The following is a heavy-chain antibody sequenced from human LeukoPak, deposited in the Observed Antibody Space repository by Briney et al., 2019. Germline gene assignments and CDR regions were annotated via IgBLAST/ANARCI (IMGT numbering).Heavy chain of an antibody. D-gene: IGHD6-19*01. J-gene: IGHJ4*02. CDR1: GYTLTELS. CDR2: FDPEDGET. V-gene: IGHV1-24*01. CDR3: ARDWGSIAVAGTHPDFDY. Sequence: GASVKVSCKVSGYTLTELSMHWVRQAPGKGLEWMGGFDPEDGETIYAQKFQGRVTMTRDTSISTAYMELSRLRSDDTAVYYCARDWGSIAVAGTHPDFDYWGQGTLVTVSS.